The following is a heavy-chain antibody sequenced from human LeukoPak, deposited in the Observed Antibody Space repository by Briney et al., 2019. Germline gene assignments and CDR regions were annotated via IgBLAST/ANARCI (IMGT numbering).Heavy chain of an antibody. V-gene: IGHV5-51*01. CDR2: IYPSDSDT. CDR3: ARSPRDVNQKTGGRGPLGTFDL. D-gene: IGHD7-27*01. J-gene: IGHJ3*01. CDR1: GYSFTSYW. Sequence: PGESLKISCKGSGYSFTSYWIAWVRQMPGKGLEWMGIIYPSDSDTRYRPSFQGQVSISADKPIITAFLQWSSLKASDTAMCYCARSPRDVNQKTGGRGPLGTFDLWGQGTMVTVSS.